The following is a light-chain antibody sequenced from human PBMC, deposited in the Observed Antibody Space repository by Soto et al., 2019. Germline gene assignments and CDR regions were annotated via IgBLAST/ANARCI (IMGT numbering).Light chain of an antibody. CDR3: QQSYSTPLT. Sequence: DIQMNQSPSSLSASVGDRLTMTCRASQSISSYLNWYQQKPGKAPKLLIYAASSLQSGVPSRFSGSGSGTDFTLTISSLQPEDFATYYCQQSYSTPLTFGGGTKV. CDR1: QSISSY. J-gene: IGKJ4*01. V-gene: IGKV1-39*01. CDR2: AAS.